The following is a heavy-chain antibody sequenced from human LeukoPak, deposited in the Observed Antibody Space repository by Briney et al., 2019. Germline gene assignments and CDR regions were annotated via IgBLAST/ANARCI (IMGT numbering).Heavy chain of an antibody. CDR3: ARRAGYCSSTSCSRRYYYMDV. CDR1: GGSFSGYY. CDR2: INHSGST. D-gene: IGHD2-2*01. Sequence: SETLSLTCAVYGGSFSGYYWSWIRQPPGKGLEWIGEINHSGSTNYNPSLKSRVTISVDTSKNQFSLKLSSVTAADTAVYYCARRAGYCSSTSCSRRYYYMDVWGKGTTVTISS. V-gene: IGHV4-34*01. J-gene: IGHJ6*03.